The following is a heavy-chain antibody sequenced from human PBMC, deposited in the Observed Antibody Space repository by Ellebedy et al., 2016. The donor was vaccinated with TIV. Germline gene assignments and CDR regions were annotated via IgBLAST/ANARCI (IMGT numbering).Heavy chain of an antibody. CDR3: AGRGYWGTSDAFDI. CDR2: IYYSGST. V-gene: IGHV4-59*01. CDR1: GGSISSYY. D-gene: IGHD5-18*01. J-gene: IGHJ3*02. Sequence: SETLSLTXTVSGGSISSYYWSWIRQPPGKGLEWIGYIYYSGSTNYNPSLKSRVTISVDTSKNQFSLKLSSVTAADTAVYYCAGRGYWGTSDAFDIWGQGTMVTVSS.